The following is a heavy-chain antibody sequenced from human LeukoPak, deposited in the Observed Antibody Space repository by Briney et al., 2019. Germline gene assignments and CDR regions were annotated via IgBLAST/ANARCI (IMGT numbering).Heavy chain of an antibody. V-gene: IGHV3-21*01. Sequence: GGSLRLSCAASGFTFSTDWMNWVRQAPGKGLEWVSSISSSSSYIYYADSVKGRFTISRDNAKNSLYLQMNSLRAEDTAVYYCARERQWLGSDYWGQGTLVTVSS. J-gene: IGHJ4*02. D-gene: IGHD6-19*01. CDR1: GFTFSTDW. CDR2: ISSSSSYI. CDR3: ARERQWLGSDY.